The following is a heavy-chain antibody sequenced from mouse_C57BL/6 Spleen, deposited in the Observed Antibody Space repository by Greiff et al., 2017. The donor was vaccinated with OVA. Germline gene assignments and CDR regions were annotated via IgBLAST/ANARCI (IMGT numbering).Heavy chain of an antibody. CDR2: FYPGSGSI. Sequence: VKLQQSGAELVKPGASVKLSCKASGYTFTEYTIHWVKQRSGQGLEWIGWFYPGSGSIKYNEKFKDKATLTADKSSSTVYMELSRLTSEDSAVYFCARHEERTTVVGANYAMDYWGQGTSVTVSS. D-gene: IGHD1-1*01. CDR3: ARHEERTTVVGANYAMDY. J-gene: IGHJ4*01. CDR1: GYTFTEYT. V-gene: IGHV1-62-2*01.